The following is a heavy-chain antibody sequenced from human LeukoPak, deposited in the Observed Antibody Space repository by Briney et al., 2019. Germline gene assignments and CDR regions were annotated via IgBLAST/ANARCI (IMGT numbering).Heavy chain of an antibody. V-gene: IGHV4-39*01. CDR3: ARQQLASSSWYPGGYFQH. Sequence: SETLSLTCTVSGGSISSSSYYWGWIRQPPGTGLERLGSIYYSGSTYYNPSLKSRVTISVDTSKNQFSLKLSSVTAADTAVYYCARQQLASSSWYPGGYFQHWGQGTPVTVSS. J-gene: IGHJ1*01. D-gene: IGHD6-13*01. CDR2: IYYSGST. CDR1: GGSISSSSYY.